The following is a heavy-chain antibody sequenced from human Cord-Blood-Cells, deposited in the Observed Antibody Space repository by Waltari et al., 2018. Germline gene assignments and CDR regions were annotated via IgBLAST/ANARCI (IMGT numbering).Heavy chain of an antibody. Sequence: VKKPGASVKVSCKVSGYTLTELSMHWVRQAPGKGLEWMGGFDPEDCETIYAQKFQGRVTMTEDTSTDTAYMELSSLRSEDTAVYYCATRWYDSSGYYFDYWGQGTLVTVSS. D-gene: IGHD3-22*01. CDR2: FDPEDCET. CDR3: ATRWYDSSGYYFDY. CDR1: GYTLTELS. J-gene: IGHJ4*02. V-gene: IGHV1-24*01.